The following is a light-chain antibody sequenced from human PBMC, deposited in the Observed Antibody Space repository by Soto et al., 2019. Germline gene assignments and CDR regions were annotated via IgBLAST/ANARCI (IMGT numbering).Light chain of an antibody. CDR1: NIGSKI. CDR2: RDT. Sequence: SSELSQPLSVSVALGQTARITCGGNNIGSKIVHRYQQKPGQAPVAVIYRDTNRPSGIPERFSGSNSGNTATLTISRAHAGDEADYYCQVWDSTTVVFGGGTKLTVL. CDR3: QVWDSTTVV. J-gene: IGLJ3*02. V-gene: IGLV3-9*01.